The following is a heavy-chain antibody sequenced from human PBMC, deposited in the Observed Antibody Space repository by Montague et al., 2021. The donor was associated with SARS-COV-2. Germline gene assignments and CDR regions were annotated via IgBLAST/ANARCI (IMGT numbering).Heavy chain of an antibody. V-gene: IGHV4-34*01. CDR3: ARAYGDYIHLFYYYYGMDV. CDR1: GGSFSGYY. Sequence: SETLSLTCAVYGGSFSGYYWSWIRQPPGKGLEWIGEINHSGSTNYNPSLKSRVTISVDTSKNQFTLKLSSVTAAATAVYYCARAYGDYIHLFYYYYGMDVWGQGTTVTVSS. J-gene: IGHJ6*02. CDR2: INHSGST. D-gene: IGHD4-17*01.